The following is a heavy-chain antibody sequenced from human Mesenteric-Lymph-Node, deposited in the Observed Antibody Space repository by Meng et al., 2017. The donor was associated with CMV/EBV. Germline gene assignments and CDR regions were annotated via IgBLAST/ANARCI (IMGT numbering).Heavy chain of an antibody. V-gene: IGHV3-53*01. CDR2: IYSGGST. CDR1: GFTVSSNY. D-gene: IGHD4-17*01. J-gene: IGHJ6*02. CDR3: ARIRSDYYSGMDV. Sequence: GESLKISCAASGFTVSSNYMSWVRQAPGKGLEWVSVIYSGGSTYYADSVKGRFTISRDNSKNTLYLQMISLRAEDTAVYYCARIRSDYYSGMDVWGPGTTVTVSS.